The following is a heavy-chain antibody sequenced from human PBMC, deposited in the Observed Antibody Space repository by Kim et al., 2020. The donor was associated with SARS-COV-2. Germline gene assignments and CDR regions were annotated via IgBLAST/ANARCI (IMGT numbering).Heavy chain of an antibody. CDR1: GGSFSGYY. J-gene: IGHJ4*02. CDR2: INHSGST. D-gene: IGHD6-13*01. V-gene: IGHV4-34*01. CDR3: ARSRIAAAGTTFVDY. Sequence: SETLSLTCAVYGGSFSGYYWSWIRQPPGKGLEWIGEINHSGSTNYNPSLKSRVTISVDTSKNQFSLKLSSVTAADTAVYYCARSRIAAAGTTFVDYWGQGTLVTVSS.